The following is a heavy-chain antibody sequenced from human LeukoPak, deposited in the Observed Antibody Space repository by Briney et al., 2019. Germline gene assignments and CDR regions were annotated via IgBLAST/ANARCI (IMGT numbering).Heavy chain of an antibody. V-gene: IGHV3-23*01. D-gene: IGHD1-7*01. Sequence: TGGSLRLSCAASGFTFSNYAMSWVRQAPGKGLEWVSAISGSGGSTYYADSVKGRFTISRDNSKNTLYLQMNSLRVEDTAVYYCAKEGKTRNWNYFQAKPVYWGQGTLVTVSS. CDR2: ISGSGGST. CDR3: AKEGKTRNWNYFQAKPVY. J-gene: IGHJ4*02. CDR1: GFTFSNYA.